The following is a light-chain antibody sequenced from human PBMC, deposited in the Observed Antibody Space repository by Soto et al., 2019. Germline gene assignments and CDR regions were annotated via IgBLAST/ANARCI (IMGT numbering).Light chain of an antibody. J-gene: IGKJ1*01. CDR1: QSVRSNY. Sequence: EIVLTQSPGTLSLSPGERGTLSCRASQSVRSNYLAWYQQEPGQAPRLLIYGASSRATGIPDRFSGSGSGTDFTLTISRLEPEDFAVYYCQQYGPAGTFGQGTKVEIK. CDR3: QQYGPAGT. V-gene: IGKV3-20*01. CDR2: GAS.